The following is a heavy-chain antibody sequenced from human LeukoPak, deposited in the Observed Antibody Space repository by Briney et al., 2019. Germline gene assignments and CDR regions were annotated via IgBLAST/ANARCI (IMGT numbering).Heavy chain of an antibody. J-gene: IGHJ3*02. CDR2: IKEDGSEK. CDR1: KFTFSKYW. V-gene: IGHV3-7*01. Sequence: GGSLRLSCAASKFTFSKYWMSWVRQAPGKGLEWVADIKEDGSEKYYVDSVKGRFTISRDNAKNSLYLQMNSLRAEDTAVYYCARCRGSCLLGWALDIWGQGTMVTVSS. D-gene: IGHD2-15*01. CDR3: ARCRGSCLLGWALDI.